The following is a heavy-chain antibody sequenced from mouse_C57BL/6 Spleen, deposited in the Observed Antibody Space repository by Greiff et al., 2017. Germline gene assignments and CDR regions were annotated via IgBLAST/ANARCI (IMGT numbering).Heavy chain of an antibody. CDR1: GYTFTSYG. J-gene: IGHJ2*01. Sequence: VKLMESGAELARPGASVKLSCKASGYTFTSYGISWVKQRTGQGLEWIGEIYPRSGNTYYNEKFKGKATLTADKSSSTAYMELRSLTSEDSAVYFCARSHYYGSSGYYFGYWGQGTTLTVSS. CDR3: ARSHYYGSSGYYFGY. D-gene: IGHD1-1*01. CDR2: IYPRSGNT. V-gene: IGHV1-81*01.